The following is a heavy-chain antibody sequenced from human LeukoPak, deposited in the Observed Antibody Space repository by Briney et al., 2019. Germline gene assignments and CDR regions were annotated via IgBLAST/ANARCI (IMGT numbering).Heavy chain of an antibody. CDR2: ISSSSSTI. CDR3: ARDQLYCAGGICYFDY. V-gene: IGHV3-48*01. Sequence: GGSLRLSCAASGFTFSSYSMNWVRQAPGKGLEWVSYISSSSSTIYYADSVKGRFTISRDNAKNSLYLQMNSLRTEDTAVYYCARDQLYCAGGICYFDYWGQGTLVTVSS. CDR1: GFTFSSYS. D-gene: IGHD2-8*02. J-gene: IGHJ4*02.